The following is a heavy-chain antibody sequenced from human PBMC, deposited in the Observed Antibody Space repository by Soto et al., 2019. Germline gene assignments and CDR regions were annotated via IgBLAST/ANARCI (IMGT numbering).Heavy chain of an antibody. CDR2: IHPSGST. CDR1: DGSLSDDY. Sequence: QVQLQQWGAGLLKPSETLSLTCAVYDGSLSDDYYTWTRQSPGKGLEWIGEIHPSGSTYYNPFLKPPVTLSQETSKKQFSQNLIAVTAADTGEYYCSRGNDAYKGGRTWGQGTLVTVSS. J-gene: IGHJ5*02. D-gene: IGHD1-1*01. V-gene: IGHV4-34*02. CDR3: SRGNDAYKGGRT.